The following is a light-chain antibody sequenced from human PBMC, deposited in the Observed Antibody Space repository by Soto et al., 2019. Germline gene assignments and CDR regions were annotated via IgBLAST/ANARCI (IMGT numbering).Light chain of an antibody. Sequence: DIQLTQSPSTLSGSVGDRVTITCRASQGISNYLAWYQQKPGKVPKLLIYAASTLQSGVPSRFSGSGSGTDFTLTISSLQPEDVATYYCQKYNSAPWTFGQGTKVDIK. V-gene: IGKV1-27*01. J-gene: IGKJ1*01. CDR3: QKYNSAPWT. CDR2: AAS. CDR1: QGISNY.